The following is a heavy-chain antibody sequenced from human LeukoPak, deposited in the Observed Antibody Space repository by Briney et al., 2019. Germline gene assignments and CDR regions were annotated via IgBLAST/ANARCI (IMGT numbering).Heavy chain of an antibody. J-gene: IGHJ5*02. CDR2: INHSGST. D-gene: IGHD3-22*01. Sequence: SETLSLTCAVYGGSFSGYYWSWIRQPPGKGLEWIGEINHSGSTNYNPSLKSRVTISVDTSKNQFSLKLSSVTAADTAVYYCARRRVRQYYYDSSGYLRRSQQANWFDPWGQGTLVTVSS. CDR1: GGSFSGYY. CDR3: ARRRVRQYYYDSSGYLRRSQQANWFDP. V-gene: IGHV4-34*01.